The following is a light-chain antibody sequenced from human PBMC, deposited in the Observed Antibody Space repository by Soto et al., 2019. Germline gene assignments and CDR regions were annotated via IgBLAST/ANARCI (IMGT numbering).Light chain of an antibody. CDR3: QSYDSTLSAYV. V-gene: IGLV1-40*01. Sequence: QSVLTQPPSVSGAPGQTVTISCTGSSSNLGAGYDVQWYQQLPQTAPKLLMFGSTNRPSGVPDRFSGSKSGTSASLAITGLQAEDEADYYCQSYDSTLSAYVFGPGTKVDRP. CDR1: SSNLGAGYD. CDR2: GST. J-gene: IGLJ1*01.